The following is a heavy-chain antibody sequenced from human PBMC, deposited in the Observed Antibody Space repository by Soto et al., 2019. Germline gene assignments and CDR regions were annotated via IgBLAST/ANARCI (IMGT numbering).Heavy chain of an antibody. Sequence: QVQLVQSGAEVKKPGSSVKVSCKASGGTFSSYAISWVRQAPGQGLEWMGGIIPIFGIANYAQKFQGRVTITAVESRSTDYTEMCSLRSDDTAVYYCARPDSKHYGDPTLGERGYYYYGMDVWGQGTTVTVSS. J-gene: IGHJ6*02. CDR2: IIPIFGIA. CDR1: GGTFSSYA. V-gene: IGHV1-69*01. D-gene: IGHD4-17*01. CDR3: ARPDSKHYGDPTLGERGYYYYGMDV.